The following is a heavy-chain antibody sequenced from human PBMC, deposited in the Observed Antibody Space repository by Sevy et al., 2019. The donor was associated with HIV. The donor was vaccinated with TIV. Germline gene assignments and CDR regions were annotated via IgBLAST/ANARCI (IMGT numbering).Heavy chain of an antibody. Sequence: ASVMVSCKASGYTFTDDYLHWVRQAPGQGLEWMGRIYPNSGGTNYAQKFQGRVTMTRDTSISTAYMELSRLRPDDTAVYFCARDAAGGTTNSGMDVWGQGPRSPSP. J-gene: IGHJ6*02. D-gene: IGHD1-7*01. CDR3: ARDAAGGTTNSGMDV. V-gene: IGHV1-2*06. CDR2: IYPNSGGT. CDR1: GYTFTDDY.